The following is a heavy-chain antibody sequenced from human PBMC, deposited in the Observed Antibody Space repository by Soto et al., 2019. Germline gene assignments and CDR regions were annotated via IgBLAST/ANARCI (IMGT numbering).Heavy chain of an antibody. CDR3: ARAKKQWLGYFDY. D-gene: IGHD6-19*01. CDR2: IIPILGIA. J-gene: IGHJ4*02. Sequence: ASVKVSCKASGGTFSSYTISWVRQAPGQGLEWMGRIIPILGIANYAQKFQGRVTITADKSTSTAYMELSSLRSEDTAVYYCARAKKQWLGYFDYWGQGTLVTVSS. CDR1: GGTFSSYT. V-gene: IGHV1-69*02.